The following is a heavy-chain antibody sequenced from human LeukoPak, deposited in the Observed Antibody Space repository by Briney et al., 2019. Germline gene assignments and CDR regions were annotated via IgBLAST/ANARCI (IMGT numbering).Heavy chain of an antibody. CDR2: FDPEDGET. V-gene: IGHV1-24*01. CDR1: GYTLTELS. CDR3: AAIPIIEGGYVFSD. D-gene: IGHD5-12*01. J-gene: IGHJ4*02. Sequence: ASVKVSCKVSGYTLTELSMHWVRQAPGKGLEWMGGFDPEDGETIYAQKFQGRVTMTEDTSTDTAYMELSSLRSEDTAVYYCAAIPIIEGGYVFSDWGQGTLVTVSS.